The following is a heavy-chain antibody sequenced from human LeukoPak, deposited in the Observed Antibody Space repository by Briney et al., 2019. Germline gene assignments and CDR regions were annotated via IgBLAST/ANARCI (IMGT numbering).Heavy chain of an antibody. CDR3: AIIAAAGSFDY. CDR2: ISAYNGNT. D-gene: IGHD6-13*01. CDR1: GYTFTSYG. J-gene: IGHJ4*02. Sequence: ASVKVSCRASGYTFTSYGISWVRQAPGQGLEWMGWISAYNGNTNYAQKLQGRVTMTTDTSTSTAYMELRSLRSDDTAVYYCAIIAAAGSFDYWGQGTLVTVSS. V-gene: IGHV1-18*04.